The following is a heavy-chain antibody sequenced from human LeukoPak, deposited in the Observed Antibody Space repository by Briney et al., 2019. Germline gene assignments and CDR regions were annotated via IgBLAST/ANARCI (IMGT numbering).Heavy chain of an antibody. Sequence: PGGSLRLSCAASGFTFSSYAMSWVRQAPGKGLVWVSRINRDGSSTSYADSLKGRFTISRDNAKNTLYLQINSLRAEDTAVYFCARDRWPTNWFDPWGQGTLVTVSS. J-gene: IGHJ5*02. CDR2: INRDGSST. V-gene: IGHV3-74*01. CDR3: ARDRWPTNWFDP. CDR1: GFTFSSYA. D-gene: IGHD3-16*02.